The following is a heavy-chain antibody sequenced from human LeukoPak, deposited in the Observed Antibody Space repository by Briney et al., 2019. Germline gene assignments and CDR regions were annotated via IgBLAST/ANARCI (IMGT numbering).Heavy chain of an antibody. CDR3: ANLIVYKGLDFDY. V-gene: IGHV3-33*06. CDR2: IWYDGSNK. CDR1: GSTFSSYG. Sequence: GRSLRLSCAASGSTFSSYGMHWVRQAPGKGLEWVAVIWYDGSNKYYADSVKGRFTISRDNSKNTLYLQMNSLRAEDTAVYYCANLIVYKGLDFDYWGQGTLVTVSS. D-gene: IGHD2-8*01. J-gene: IGHJ4*02.